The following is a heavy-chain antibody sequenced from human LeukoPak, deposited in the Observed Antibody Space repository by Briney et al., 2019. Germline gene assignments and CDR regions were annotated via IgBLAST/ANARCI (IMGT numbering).Heavy chain of an antibody. CDR2: INQDGSQK. CDR1: GFTFGSCW. V-gene: IGHV3-7*04. Sequence: GGSLRLSCAASGFTFGSCWMNWVRQTPGKGLEWVANINQDGSQKFYVDSVKGRFTISRDNAKNSLYLQMNGLRAEDTAVYYCARGPSLQFRTDYWGQGTLVTVSS. CDR3: ARGPSLQFRTDY. D-gene: IGHD2-2*01. J-gene: IGHJ4*02.